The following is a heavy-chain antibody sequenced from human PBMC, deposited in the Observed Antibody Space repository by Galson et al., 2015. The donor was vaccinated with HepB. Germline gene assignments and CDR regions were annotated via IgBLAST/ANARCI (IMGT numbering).Heavy chain of an antibody. CDR3: AFIPEGRGIYFDY. Sequence: SVKVSCKASGYTFTGYYMHWVRQAPGQGLEWMGRINPNSGGTNYAQKFQGRVTMTRDTSISTAYMELSRLRSDDTAVYYCAFIPEGRGIYFDYWGQGTLVTVSS. CDR1: GYTFTGYY. CDR2: INPNSGGT. D-gene: IGHD3-10*01. J-gene: IGHJ4*02. V-gene: IGHV1-2*06.